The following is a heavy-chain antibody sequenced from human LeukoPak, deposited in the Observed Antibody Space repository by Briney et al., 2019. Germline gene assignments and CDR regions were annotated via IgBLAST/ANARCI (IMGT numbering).Heavy chain of an antibody. Sequence: GGSLRLSCAVSGFTFSNYAMSWVRQPPGKGLEWVSTISTRGGGTYYAGSVRGRCTVFRDNSKNTLYLQMNSLGAEDTAIYFCAKVSSSRSWGHFDYWGQGTLATVSS. CDR1: GFTFSNYA. CDR3: AKVSSSRSWGHFDY. D-gene: IGHD6-13*01. J-gene: IGHJ4*02. CDR2: ISTRGGGT. V-gene: IGHV3-23*01.